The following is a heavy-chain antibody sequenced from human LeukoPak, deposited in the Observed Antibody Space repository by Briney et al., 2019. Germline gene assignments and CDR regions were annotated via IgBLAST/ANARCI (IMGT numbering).Heavy chain of an antibody. J-gene: IGHJ4*02. CDR1: SDSISTSTYY. CDR2: IYSSGHT. CDR3: ARHRSPGVGATEY. Sequence: SETLSLTCTVSSDSISTSTYYCGWIRQPPGKGLEWVGSIYSSGHTYYSPPVQNRVTISVGTSNNQFSLKLSSVTAADTAIYYCARHRSPGVGATEYWGQGTLVTVSS. V-gene: IGHV4-39*01. D-gene: IGHD1-26*01.